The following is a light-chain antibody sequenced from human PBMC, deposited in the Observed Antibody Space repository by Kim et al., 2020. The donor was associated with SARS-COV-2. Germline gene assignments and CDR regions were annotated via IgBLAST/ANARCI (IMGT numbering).Light chain of an antibody. CDR3: RQSNDWSPWT. CDR2: YAA. J-gene: IGKJ1*01. CDR1: PTITNT. V-gene: IGKV3-15*01. Sequence: SPGERAAVSCRASPTITNTLFSCQQQPRRAPSLLIYYAATRGASVPARFIGGRSEADFTLTISSLLSAEFAVDYCRQSNDWSPWTFGQGTKVDIK.